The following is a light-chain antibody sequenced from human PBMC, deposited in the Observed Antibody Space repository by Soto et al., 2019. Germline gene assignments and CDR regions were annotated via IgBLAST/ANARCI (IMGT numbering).Light chain of an antibody. CDR1: QNINNY. J-gene: IGKJ1*01. CDR3: QQYHNYWT. CDR2: DAS. V-gene: IGKV1-5*01. Sequence: DIQMTQTPSSLSASVVDRVTITCQAIQNINNYLNWYQQMPGKAPTLLVYDASKLETGVPSRFRGSGSGTEFTLTISSMQADDFATYYCQQYHNYWTFGQGTKVDIK.